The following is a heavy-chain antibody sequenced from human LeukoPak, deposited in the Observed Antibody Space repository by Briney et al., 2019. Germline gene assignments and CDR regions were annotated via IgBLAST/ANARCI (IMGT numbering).Heavy chain of an antibody. CDR2: IDPDDSDT. CDR1: GYSFNSYW. V-gene: IGHV5-51*01. J-gene: IGHJ6*03. Sequence: GESLKISCKVSGYSFNSYWIGWVRQMPGKGLEWMGIIDPDDSDTRYSPSFQGQVTISADKSINTAYLQWSSLKASDTAIYYCARQRAITMVRGVLRYYYYYMDVWGKGTTVTISS. CDR3: ARQRAITMVRGVLRYYYYYMDV. D-gene: IGHD3-10*01.